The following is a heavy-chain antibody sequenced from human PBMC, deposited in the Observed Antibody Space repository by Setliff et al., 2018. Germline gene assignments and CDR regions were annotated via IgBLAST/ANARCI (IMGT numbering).Heavy chain of an antibody. CDR1: GFTFSSCG. CDR3: ARRPPNGFGEFGNAFDI. CDR2: ISYDGSNK. D-gene: IGHD3-10*01. V-gene: IGHV3-30*19. J-gene: IGHJ3*02. Sequence: GGSLRLSCSASGFTFSSCGMHWVRQAPGKGLEWVTVISYDGSNKYYADSVKGRFTISRDNSKNTLYLQMNSLRAEDTAVYYCARRPPNGFGEFGNAFDIWGQGTMVTVSS.